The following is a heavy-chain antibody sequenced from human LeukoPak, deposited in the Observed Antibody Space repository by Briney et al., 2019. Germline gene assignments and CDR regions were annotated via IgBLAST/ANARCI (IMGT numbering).Heavy chain of an antibody. CDR2: IYHSGST. J-gene: IGHJ4*02. D-gene: IGHD6-13*01. CDR1: GYSISSGYY. Sequence: PSETLSLTCAVSGYSISSGYYWGWIRPPPGKGLEWIGSIYHSGSTYYNPSLKSRVTISVDTSKNQFSLKLSSVTAADTAVYYCARGVAGAGTNYFDYWGQGTLVTVSS. V-gene: IGHV4-38-2*01. CDR3: ARGVAGAGTNYFDY.